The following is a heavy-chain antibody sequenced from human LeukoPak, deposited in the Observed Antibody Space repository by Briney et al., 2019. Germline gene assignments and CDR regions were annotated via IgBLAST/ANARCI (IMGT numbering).Heavy chain of an antibody. J-gene: IGHJ1*01. CDR3: TSWGDTTAEYFQR. V-gene: IGHV3-23*01. D-gene: IGHD2-21*02. CDR1: GFTFSSYA. Sequence: GGSLRFSCAASGFTFSSYAMSWVRQAPGKGLEWVSAISGSGGSTYYADSVKGRFTISRDNSKNTLYLQMNSLRVEDTAVYYCTSWGDTTAEYFQRWGQGTLVTVSS. CDR2: ISGSGGST.